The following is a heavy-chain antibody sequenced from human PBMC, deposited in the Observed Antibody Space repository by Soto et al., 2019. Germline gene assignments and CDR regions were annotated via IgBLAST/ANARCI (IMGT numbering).Heavy chain of an antibody. CDR3: SRSLNS. Sequence: GGSLRLSWAASGFTVSTYWMDWVRQTPGKGLEWVANINQDGSEKNYVDSVKGRFTIYRDNAKNSLYLQMSSLTAEDSALYYCSRSLNSWGQGTLVTVSS. V-gene: IGHV3-7*01. CDR1: GFTVSTYW. J-gene: IGHJ4*02. CDR2: INQDGSEK.